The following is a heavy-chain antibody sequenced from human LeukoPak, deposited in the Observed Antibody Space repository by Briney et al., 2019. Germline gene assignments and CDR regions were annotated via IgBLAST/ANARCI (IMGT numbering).Heavy chain of an antibody. CDR2: INTDGSAT. D-gene: IGHD2/OR15-2a*01. CDR3: ARESAIVRVPFDN. V-gene: IGHV3-74*01. J-gene: IGHJ4*02. CDR1: GFTFNKYW. Sequence: GGSLRLSCRVSGFTFNKYWMHWVRQAPGKELVWVSRINTDGSATNYADFVKGRITISRDNARNTLYLQMNGLRVEDTARYYCARESAIVRVPFDNWGQGTLVTVSS.